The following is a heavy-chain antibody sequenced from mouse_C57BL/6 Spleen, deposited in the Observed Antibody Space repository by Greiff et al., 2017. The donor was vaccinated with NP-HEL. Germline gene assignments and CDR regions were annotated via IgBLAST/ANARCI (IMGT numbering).Heavy chain of an antibody. CDR1: GFSFNTYA. Sequence: EVQLVESGGGLVQPKGSLKLSCAASGFSFNTYAMNWVRQAPGKGLEWVARIRSKSNNYATYYADSVKDRFTISRDDSESMLYLQMNNLKTEDTAMDYCVGHPRSSYEYFDVWGTGTTVTVSS. CDR2: IRSKSNNYAT. CDR3: VGHPRSSYEYFDV. J-gene: IGHJ1*03. V-gene: IGHV10-1*01. D-gene: IGHD1-1*01.